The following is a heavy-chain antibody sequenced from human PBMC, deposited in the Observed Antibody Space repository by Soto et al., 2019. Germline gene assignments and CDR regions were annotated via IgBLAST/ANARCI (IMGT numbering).Heavy chain of an antibody. CDR3: ARSSVSSGYSGADY. J-gene: IGHJ4*02. CDR2: IYHSGST. Sequence: SETLSLTCAVPGGSISSGGYSWSWIWQPPGKGLEWIGYIYHSGSTYYNPSLKSRVTISVDRSKNQFSLKLSSVTAADTAVYYCARSSVSSGYSGADYWGQGTLVTVSS. D-gene: IGHD3-22*01. CDR1: GGSISSGGYS. V-gene: IGHV4-30-2*01.